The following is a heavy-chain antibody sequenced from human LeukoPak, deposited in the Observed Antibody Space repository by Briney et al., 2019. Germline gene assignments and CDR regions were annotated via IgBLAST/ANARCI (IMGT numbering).Heavy chain of an antibody. Sequence: PSETLSLTCTVSGGSITNYYWNWIRQPPGKGLEWIGFIYSSGTTNYNPSLKSRLTISLDTSKNQFSLKLTSMTAADTAVYYCARDLVYGDKTFDYWGQGTLVTVSS. CDR3: ARDLVYGDKTFDY. J-gene: IGHJ4*02. CDR2: IYSSGTT. D-gene: IGHD4-17*01. V-gene: IGHV4-59*01. CDR1: GGSITNYY.